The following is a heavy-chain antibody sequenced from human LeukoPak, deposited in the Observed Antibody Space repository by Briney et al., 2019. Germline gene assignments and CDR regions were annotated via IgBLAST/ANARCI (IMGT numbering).Heavy chain of an antibody. CDR1: GFTFSDYY. Sequence: KPGGSLRLSCAASGFTFSDYYMSWIRQAPGKGLEWVSYISSSGSTIYYADSVKGRFTISRDNAKNSLYLQMNSLRAEDTAVYYCARVGSLGMTTVTTNDYWGQGTLVTVSS. D-gene: IGHD4-17*01. CDR2: ISSSGSTI. J-gene: IGHJ4*02. CDR3: ARVGSLGMTTVTTNDY. V-gene: IGHV3-11*01.